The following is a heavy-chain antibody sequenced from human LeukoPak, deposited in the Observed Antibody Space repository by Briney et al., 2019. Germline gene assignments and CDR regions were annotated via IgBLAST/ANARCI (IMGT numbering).Heavy chain of an antibody. Sequence: SQTLSLTCTVSGGSISSGSYYWSWIRQPAGKGLEWIGRIYTSGSTNYNPSLKSRVTISVDTSKNQFSLKLSSVTAADTAVYYCARSSPDCSDARCREDAFDIWGQGTMVTVSS. CDR1: GGSISSGSYY. V-gene: IGHV4-61*02. D-gene: IGHD2-21*02. CDR2: IYTSGST. J-gene: IGHJ3*02. CDR3: ARSSPDCSDARCREDAFDI.